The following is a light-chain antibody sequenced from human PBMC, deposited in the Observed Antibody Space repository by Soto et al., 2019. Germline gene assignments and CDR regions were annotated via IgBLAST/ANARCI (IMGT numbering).Light chain of an antibody. CDR3: SSYTSSSTLV. V-gene: IGLV2-14*02. Sequence: QSVLTQPASVSGSPGQSITISCTGTSSDVGSYNLVSWYQQHPGKAPKLMIYEVSKRPSGVSNRITGSKSGNTASLTISGLQAEDEADYYCSSYTSSSTLVFGGGTKVTVL. CDR2: EVS. CDR1: SSDVGSYNL. J-gene: IGLJ2*01.